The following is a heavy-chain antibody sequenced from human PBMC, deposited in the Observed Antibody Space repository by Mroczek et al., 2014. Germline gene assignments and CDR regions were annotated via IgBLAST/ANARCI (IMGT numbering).Heavy chain of an antibody. J-gene: IGHJ3*02. Sequence: QVTLKESGPTLVKPTQTLTLTCTFSGFSLSTSGVGVGWIRQPPGKALEWLALIYWNDDKRYSPSLKSRLTITKDTSKNQVVLTMTNMDPVDTATYYCAHRRSCSGGSCYPLMYIHDAFDIWGPKGTMVTRLF. CDR2: IYWNDDK. CDR1: GFSLSTSGVG. D-gene: IGHD2-15*01. V-gene: IGHV2-5*01. CDR3: AHRRSCSGGSCYPLMYIHDAFDI.